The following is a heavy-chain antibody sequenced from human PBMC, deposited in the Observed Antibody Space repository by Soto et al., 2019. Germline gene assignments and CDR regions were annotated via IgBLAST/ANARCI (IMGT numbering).Heavy chain of an antibody. V-gene: IGHV4-34*01. D-gene: IGHD2-15*01. CDR3: ARSRCSGGSCPYNDY. CDR2: INHSGST. Sequence: QVQLQQWGAGLLKPSETLSLTCAVYGGSFSGYYWSWIRQPPGKGLEWIGEINHSGSTNYNPSLKSRVTISADTSKNQFSLKLSSVTAADTAVYYCARSRCSGGSCPYNDYWGQGTLVTVSS. CDR1: GGSFSGYY. J-gene: IGHJ4*02.